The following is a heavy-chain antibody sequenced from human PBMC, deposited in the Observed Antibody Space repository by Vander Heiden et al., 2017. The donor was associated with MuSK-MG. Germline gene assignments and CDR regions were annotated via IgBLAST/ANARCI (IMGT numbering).Heavy chain of an antibody. CDR3: AREGITIFGVVIRRFDY. CDR1: GGTFSSHA. D-gene: IGHD3-3*01. V-gene: IGHV1-69*04. CDR2: IIPILGIA. Sequence: QVQLAQSGAEVKKHGSSVKDSCKASGGTFSSHATSWVRQAPGQGLGWMGGIIPILGIANYAQKFQGRVTITADESTSTAYMELSSLRSEDTAVYYCAREGITIFGVVIRRFDYWGQGTLVTVSS. J-gene: IGHJ4*02.